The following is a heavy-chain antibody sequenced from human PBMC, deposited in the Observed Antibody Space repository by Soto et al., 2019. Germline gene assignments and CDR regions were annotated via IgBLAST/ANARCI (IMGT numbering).Heavy chain of an antibody. Sequence: QVHLQESGPGLVKPSETLSLTCAVSGVSIHNSHSFWGWIRQPPGKGLEFIANVYYSDGAHYNPSFKSRVTISVDTPTNQVSLRMSSVTAADTAVYFCGRVVEGATRHTDFDSWGQGTLVTVSS. J-gene: IGHJ5*01. D-gene: IGHD2-21*01. CDR3: GRVVEGATRHTDFDS. CDR1: GVSIHNSHSF. V-gene: IGHV4-39*01. CDR2: VYYSDGA.